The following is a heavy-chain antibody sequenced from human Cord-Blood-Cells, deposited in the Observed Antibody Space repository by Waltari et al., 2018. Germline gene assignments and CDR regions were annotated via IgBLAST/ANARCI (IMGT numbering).Heavy chain of an antibody. J-gene: IGHJ4*02. CDR1: GGSFSGYY. Sequence: QVQLQQWGAGLLKPSETLSLTCAVYGGSFSGYYWSWIRQPPGKGLGWIGEINHSGSTNYNPSLKSRVTRSVDTSKSQFSLTLSSVTAADTAVYYCARGRHSRAHFDYWGQGTLVTVSS. CDR3: ARGRHSRAHFDY. V-gene: IGHV4-34*01. CDR2: INHSGST.